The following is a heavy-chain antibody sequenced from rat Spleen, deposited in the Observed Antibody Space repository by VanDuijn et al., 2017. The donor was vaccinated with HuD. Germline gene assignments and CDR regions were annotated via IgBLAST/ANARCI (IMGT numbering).Heavy chain of an antibody. J-gene: IGHJ4*01. V-gene: IGHV5-25*01. CDR2: ISNGGGNT. CDR3: TRVDGYYRTMDA. CDR1: GFTFSHYY. D-gene: IGHD1-12*03. Sequence: EVQLVESGGGLVQPGRSMKLSCKVSGFTFSHYYMAWARQAPTKGLAWVASISNGGGNTYYRDSVKGRFTISRDNTKSTLYLEMDSLRSEDTATYYCTRVDGYYRTMDAWGQGTSVTVSS.